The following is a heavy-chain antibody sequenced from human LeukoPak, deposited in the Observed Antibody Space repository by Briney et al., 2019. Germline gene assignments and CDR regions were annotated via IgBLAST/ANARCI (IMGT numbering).Heavy chain of an antibody. V-gene: IGHV4-39*01. CDR1: GVSTSSSTFH. CDR2: IYYTGFT. J-gene: IGHJ4*02. D-gene: IGHD1-26*01. Sequence: SETLSLTCTVSGVSTSSSTFHWGWIRPPPGQGLVWIVSIYYTGFTYYNPSIKSRVTTSVDTSKNLFSLKLSSVTAADTAVYYSARLIKGSPGDYWGQGTLVTVSS. CDR3: ARLIKGSPGDY.